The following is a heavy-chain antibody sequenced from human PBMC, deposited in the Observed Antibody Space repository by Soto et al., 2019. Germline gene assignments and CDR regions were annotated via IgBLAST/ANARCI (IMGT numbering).Heavy chain of an antibody. V-gene: IGHV3-23*01. CDR1: GFTFSSYA. D-gene: IGHD3-9*01. J-gene: IGHJ6*02. CDR2: ITGSGGYT. CDR3: AKERYYDILTGPENYYYHYGMDV. Sequence: EVQLLESGGGLVQPGGSLRLSCAASGFTFSSYAMSWVRQAPGKGLEWVSDITGSGGYTFYADSVTGRFTISRDNSKNTPYLQMSSLRAEDTAVYYCAKERYYDILTGPENYYYHYGMDVWGQGTTVTVSS.